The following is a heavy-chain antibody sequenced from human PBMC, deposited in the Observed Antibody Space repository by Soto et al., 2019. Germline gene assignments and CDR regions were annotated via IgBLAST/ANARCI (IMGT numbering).Heavy chain of an antibody. Sequence: PGGSLRLSCAASGFTFSNAWMNWVRQAPGKGLEWVGRIKSKTDGGTTDYAAPVKGRFTISRDDSKNTLYLQMNSLKTEDTAVYYCTTDFVGVPSATPGGYYYYGMDVWGQGTKVTVSS. V-gene: IGHV3-15*07. D-gene: IGHD2-2*01. CDR2: IKSKTDGGTT. CDR3: TTDFVGVPSATPGGYYYYGMDV. CDR1: GFTFSNAW. J-gene: IGHJ6*02.